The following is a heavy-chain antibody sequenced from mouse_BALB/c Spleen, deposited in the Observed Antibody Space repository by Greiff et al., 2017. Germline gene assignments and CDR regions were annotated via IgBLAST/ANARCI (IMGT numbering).Heavy chain of an antibody. CDR3: ARDSTTALYWYFDV. V-gene: IGHV5-6-3*01. D-gene: IGHD1-2*01. CDR1: GFTFSSYG. J-gene: IGHJ1*01. CDR2: INSNGGST. Sequence: EVHLVESGGGLVQPGGSLKLSCAASGFTFSSYGMSWVRQTPDKRLELVATINSNGGSTYYPDSVKGRFTISRDNAKNTLYLQMSSLKSEDTAMYYCARDSTTALYWYFDVWGAGTTVTVSS.